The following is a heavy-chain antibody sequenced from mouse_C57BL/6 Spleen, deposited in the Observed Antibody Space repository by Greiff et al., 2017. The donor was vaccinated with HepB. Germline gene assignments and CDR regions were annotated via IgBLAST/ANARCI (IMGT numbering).Heavy chain of an antibody. CDR2: IWSGGST. J-gene: IGHJ3*01. Sequence: VKLQQSGPGLVQPSQSLSITCTVSGFSLTSYGVHWVRQSPGKGLEWLGVIWSGGSTDYNAAFISRLSISKDNSKSQVFFKMNSLQADDTAIYYCARNYYDYSFAYWGQGTLVTVSA. CDR3: ARNYYDYSFAY. CDR1: GFSLTSYG. D-gene: IGHD2-4*01. V-gene: IGHV2-2*01.